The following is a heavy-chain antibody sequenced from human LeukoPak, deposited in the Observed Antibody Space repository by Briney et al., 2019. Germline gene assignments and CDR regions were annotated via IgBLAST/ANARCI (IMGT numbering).Heavy chain of an antibody. V-gene: IGHV3-7*03. CDR2: IKEDGSDK. D-gene: IGHD6-13*01. Sequence: GGSLRLSCGASGFTFSDHWMSWVRQAPGKGLEWVANIKEDGSDKNYVDSVKGRFTISRDNAKNSLYLQMSSLRAEDTAVYYCARDDAGDGYSSSWFLNYWGQGTLVTVSS. J-gene: IGHJ4*02. CDR1: GFTFSDHW. CDR3: ARDDAGDGYSSSWFLNY.